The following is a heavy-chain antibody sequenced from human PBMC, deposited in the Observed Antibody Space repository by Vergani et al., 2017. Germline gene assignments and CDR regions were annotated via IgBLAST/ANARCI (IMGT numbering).Heavy chain of an antibody. CDR2: IQFDGSNQ. CDR3: AKHFRGWGVDY. Sequence: QVQLVESGGGVVQRGGSLRLSCATSGFTSSNYDMQWMRQGPGKGLEFVAFIQFDGSNQYYADPVKGRFTLSRDFSKNTLYLQMNGLRTDDTATYYCAKHFRGWGVDYWGQGTQVIVSS. CDR1: GFTSSNYD. D-gene: IGHD3-16*01. J-gene: IGHJ4*02. V-gene: IGHV3-30*02.